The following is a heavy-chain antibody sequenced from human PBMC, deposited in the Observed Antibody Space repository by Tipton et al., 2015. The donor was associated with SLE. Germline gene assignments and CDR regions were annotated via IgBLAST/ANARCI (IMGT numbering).Heavy chain of an antibody. V-gene: IGHV4-59*01. CDR3: ARAEDYDPYGMDV. CDR2: VYYVGST. CDR1: GDSIGTYY. Sequence: TLSLTCTVSGDSIGTYYWNWIRQSPGKGLEWIGNVYYVGSTNYNPSLKGRVTISVATSKNQFSLKLGSVTAADTAVYYCARAEDYDPYGMDVWGQGTTVTVSS. J-gene: IGHJ6*02. D-gene: IGHD4-17*01.